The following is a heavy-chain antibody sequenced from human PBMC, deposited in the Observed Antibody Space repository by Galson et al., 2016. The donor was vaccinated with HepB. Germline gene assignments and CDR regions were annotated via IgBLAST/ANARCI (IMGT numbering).Heavy chain of an antibody. J-gene: IGHJ4*02. CDR2: MNPNTGYT. Sequence: SVKVSCKASGDSFATYDINWLRQATGQGPEWIGWMNPNTGYTGYVPTFQGRVTMTRNLSISTAYMELSSLRSEDTAVYYCASGSDYNNYVASYLGQGTLVTASS. V-gene: IGHV1-8*01. CDR1: GDSFATYD. D-gene: IGHD4-11*01. CDR3: ASGSDYNNYVASY.